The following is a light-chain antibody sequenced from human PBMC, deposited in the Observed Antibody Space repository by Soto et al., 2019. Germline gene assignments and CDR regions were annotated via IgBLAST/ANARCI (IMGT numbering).Light chain of an antibody. CDR1: QSVSSN. CDR3: QQYNNWPPVWT. V-gene: IGKV3D-15*01. Sequence: EIVMTQSPATLSVXPGERATLSCRASQSVSSNLAWYQQKPGQAPRLLIYGASTRATGIPARSSGSGSGTEFTLTISSLQSEDFAVYYCQQYNNWPPVWTFGQGTKVDIK. CDR2: GAS. J-gene: IGKJ1*01.